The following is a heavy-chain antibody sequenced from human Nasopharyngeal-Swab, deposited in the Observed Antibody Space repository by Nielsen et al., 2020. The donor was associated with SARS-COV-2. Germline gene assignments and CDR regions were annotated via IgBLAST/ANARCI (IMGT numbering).Heavy chain of an antibody. D-gene: IGHD6-13*01. V-gene: IGHV3-48*01. CDR3: ARDLIAAAGDY. CDR1: GFTFSSYW. Sequence: GESLKISCAASGFTFSSYWMNWVRQAPGKGLEWVSYISSSSSTIYYADSVKGRFTISRDNAKNSLYLQMNSLRAEDTAVYYCARDLIAAAGDYWGQGILVTVSS. J-gene: IGHJ4*02. CDR2: ISSSSSTI.